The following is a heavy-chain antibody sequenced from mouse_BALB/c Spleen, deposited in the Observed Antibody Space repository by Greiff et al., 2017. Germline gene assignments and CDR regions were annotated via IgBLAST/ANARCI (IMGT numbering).Heavy chain of an antibody. J-gene: IGHJ2*01. CDR1: GFSLSTYGIG. D-gene: IGHD1-1*01. CDR2: IWWNDNK. CDR3: ARIGGDIITTAPFDY. V-gene: IGHV8-11*01. Sequence: QVTLKVSGPGILQPSQTLSLTCSFSGFSLSTYGIGVGWIRQPSGKGLEWLAHIWWNDNKYYNTALKSRLTISKDTSNNQVFLKIASVDTADTATYYGARIGGDIITTAPFDYWGQGTTLTVSS.